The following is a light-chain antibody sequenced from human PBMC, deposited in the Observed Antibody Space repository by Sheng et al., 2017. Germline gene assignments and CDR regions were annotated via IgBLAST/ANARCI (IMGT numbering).Light chain of an antibody. V-gene: IGKV3-20*01. Sequence: EIVLTQSPGTLSLSPGERATLSCRASQSFGGSYLAWYQQKPGQPPRLLIYGASSRATGIPDRFSGSGSETDFTLTISRLEPEDFAFYYCQQYGDSPPNTFGQGTRLEIK. J-gene: IGKJ5*01. CDR2: GAS. CDR3: QQYGDSPPNT. CDR1: QSFGGSY.